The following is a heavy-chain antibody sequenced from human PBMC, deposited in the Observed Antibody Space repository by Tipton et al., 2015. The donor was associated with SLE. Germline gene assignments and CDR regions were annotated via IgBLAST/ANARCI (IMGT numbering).Heavy chain of an antibody. Sequence: SLRLSCAASGFTFSSYSMNWVRQAPGKGLEWVSSISSSSSYIYYADSAKGRFTISRDNAKNSLYLQMNSLRAEDTAVYYCAGGDGPRGPYYYGMDVWGQGTTVTVSS. D-gene: IGHD3-16*01. CDR3: AGGDGPRGPYYYGMDV. V-gene: IGHV3-21*03. CDR1: GFTFSSYS. CDR2: ISSSSSYI. J-gene: IGHJ6*02.